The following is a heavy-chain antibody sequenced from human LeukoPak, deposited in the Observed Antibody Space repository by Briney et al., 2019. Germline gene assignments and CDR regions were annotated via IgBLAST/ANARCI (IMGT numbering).Heavy chain of an antibody. CDR2: ISAYNGNT. V-gene: IGHV1-18*01. D-gene: IGHD1-26*01. Sequence: ASVKVSCKASGYTFTSYGISWVRQAPGQGLEWMGWISAYNGNTIYAQKFQGRVTMTEDTSTDTAYMELSSLRSEDTAVYYCATGELPYYYYGMDVWGQGTTVTVSS. CDR3: ATGELPYYYYGMDV. J-gene: IGHJ6*02. CDR1: GYTFTSYG.